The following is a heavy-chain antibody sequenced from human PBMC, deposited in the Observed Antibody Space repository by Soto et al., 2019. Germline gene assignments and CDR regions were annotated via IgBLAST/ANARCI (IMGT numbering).Heavy chain of an antibody. J-gene: IGHJ5*02. CDR3: ASTYSSSWYWFDP. CDR1: GFSLSNAGLG. D-gene: IGHD6-13*01. V-gene: IGHV2-26*04. CDR2: IFSNDEK. Sequence: QVTVKESGPVLVKPTETLTLTCTVSGFSLSNAGLGVSCIRQPPGKALEWLAHIFSNDEKSYSTSLKSRLTISKDTSKSHVVLTMTNMDPVDTGTYYCASTYSSSWYWFDPWGQGTLVTVSS.